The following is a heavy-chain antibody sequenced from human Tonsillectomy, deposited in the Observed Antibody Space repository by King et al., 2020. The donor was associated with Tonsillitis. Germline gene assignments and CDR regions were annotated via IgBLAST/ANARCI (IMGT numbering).Heavy chain of an antibody. CDR2: XXXXGIT. Sequence: VQLQESGPGLLKPSETLSLTXSVSGASXSXYFWSWIXXXPGKGLEXIXXXXXXGITNYXPSLKSRVTISVDTSKNQFSLKLSSVTAADTAVYYCARARGGEFDYWGQGTLVTVSS. V-gene: IGHV4-59*01. CDR1: GASXSXYF. CDR3: ARARGGEFDY. D-gene: IGHD2-21*01. J-gene: IGHJ4*02.